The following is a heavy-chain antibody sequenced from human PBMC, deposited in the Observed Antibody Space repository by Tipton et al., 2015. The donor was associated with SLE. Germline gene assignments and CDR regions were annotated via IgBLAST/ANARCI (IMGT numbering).Heavy chain of an antibody. D-gene: IGHD6-25*01. CDR2: INHSGST. CDR3: ARRGGDAFDI. CDR1: GGSFRGYY. Sequence: TLSFTCAVYGGSFRGYYWSWIRQPPGKGLEWIGEINHSGSTNHNPSLKRRVTISVDTSKNQFSLKLSSVTAADTAVYYCARRGGDAFDIWGQGTMVTVSS. J-gene: IGHJ3*02. V-gene: IGHV4-34*01.